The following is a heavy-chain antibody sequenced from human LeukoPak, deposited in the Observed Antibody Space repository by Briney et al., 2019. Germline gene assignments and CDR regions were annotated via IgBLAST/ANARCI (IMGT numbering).Heavy chain of an antibody. CDR3: ARDGREFRTDEPWLDH. CDR1: LFTSDTDA. Sequence: SLRLSPAPSLFTSDTDAMHSVPQGPRTRRKSVSAFSGDRDTIYYADCVEGRFTISRDNAKNLRYLQINSLRGEDKVLYYCARDGREFRTDEPWLDHWGQG. D-gene: IGHD1-1*01. V-gene: IGHV3-9*02. J-gene: IGHJ4*02. CDR2: FSGDRDTI.